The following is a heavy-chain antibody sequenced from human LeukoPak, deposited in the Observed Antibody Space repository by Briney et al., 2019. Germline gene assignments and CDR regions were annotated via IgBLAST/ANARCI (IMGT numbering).Heavy chain of an antibody. Sequence: PGGSLRLSCAASGFTFDDYGMSWVRQAPGKGLEWVSGINWNGGSTGYADSVKGRFTISRDNAKNSLYLQMNSLRAEGTALYYCARGLRITIFGVVDDYYYYMDVWGKGTTVTVSS. J-gene: IGHJ6*03. V-gene: IGHV3-20*04. CDR1: GFTFDDYG. D-gene: IGHD3-3*01. CDR3: ARGLRITIFGVVDDYYYYMDV. CDR2: INWNGGST.